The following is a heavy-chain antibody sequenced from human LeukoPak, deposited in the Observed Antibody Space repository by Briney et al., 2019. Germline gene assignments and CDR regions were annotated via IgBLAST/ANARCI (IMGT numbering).Heavy chain of an antibody. CDR3: ATFSRGGWYGSVYYFDY. D-gene: IGHD6-19*01. V-gene: IGHV1-24*01. CDR2: FDPEDGET. Sequence: ASVKVSCKVSGYTLTELSMHWVRQAPGKGLEWMGGFDPEDGETIYAQKFQGRVTMTEDTSTDTAYMELSSLRSEDTAVYYCATFSRGGWYGSVYYFDYWGQGTLVTVSS. J-gene: IGHJ4*02. CDR1: GYTLTELS.